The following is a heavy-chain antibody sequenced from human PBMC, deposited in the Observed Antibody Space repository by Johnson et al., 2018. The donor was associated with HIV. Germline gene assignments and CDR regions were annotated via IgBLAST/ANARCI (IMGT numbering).Heavy chain of an antibody. CDR1: AFTFDDYA. V-gene: IGHV3-9*01. CDR3: ASPGTVVTGLAFDI. CDR2: ISWNSGSI. D-gene: IGHD4-23*01. J-gene: IGHJ3*02. Sequence: LLVESGGGLVQPGGSLRLSCAASAFTFDDYAMHWVRQAPGKGLEWVSGISWNSGSIGYADSVKGRFTISRDNSKNTLYLQMNSLRAEDTAVYYCASPGTVVTGLAFDIWGQGTMVTVSS.